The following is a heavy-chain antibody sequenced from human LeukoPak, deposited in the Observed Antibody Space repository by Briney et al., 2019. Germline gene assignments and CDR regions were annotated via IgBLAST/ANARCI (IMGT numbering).Heavy chain of an antibody. CDR1: GFIFSDYE. D-gene: IGHD3-22*01. Sequence: PGGSLRLSCAASGFIFSDYEMNWVRQAPGKGLEWVSYISFSGNSIYYADSVKGRFTISRDNAKNSLYLQMNSLRAEDTAVYYCAREDLIVVVTFDYWGQGTLVTVSS. CDR2: ISFSGNSI. CDR3: AREDLIVVVTFDY. V-gene: IGHV3-48*03. J-gene: IGHJ4*02.